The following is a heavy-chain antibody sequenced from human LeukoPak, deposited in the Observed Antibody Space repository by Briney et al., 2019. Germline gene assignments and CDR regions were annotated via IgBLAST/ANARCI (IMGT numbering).Heavy chain of an antibody. J-gene: IGHJ4*02. V-gene: IGHV4-61*02. CDR3: ARGPRIQLWGAYYFDY. Sequence: PSQTLSLTCTVSGGSISSGSYYWSWIRQPAGKGLEWIGRIYTSGSTNYNPSLKSRVTISVDTSKNQFSLKLSSVTAADTAVYYCARGPRIQLWGAYYFDYWGQGTLVTVSS. CDR1: GGSISSGSYY. CDR2: IYTSGST. D-gene: IGHD5-18*01.